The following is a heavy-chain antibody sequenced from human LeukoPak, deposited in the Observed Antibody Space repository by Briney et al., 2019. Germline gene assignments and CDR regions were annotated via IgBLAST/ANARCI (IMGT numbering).Heavy chain of an antibody. D-gene: IGHD3-10*01. CDR2: IRSEAYGETT. Sequence: PGRSLRLSCLGSGFIFGEHAISWVRQAPGKALEWVGFIRSEAYGETTEYAASVSGRFIISGDNTRGIAHLQMNNLKIEDTAVYYCARGPILLWIHNGMDVWGPGTTVTVSS. CDR1: GFIFGEHA. V-gene: IGHV3-49*04. J-gene: IGHJ6*02. CDR3: ARGPILLWIHNGMDV.